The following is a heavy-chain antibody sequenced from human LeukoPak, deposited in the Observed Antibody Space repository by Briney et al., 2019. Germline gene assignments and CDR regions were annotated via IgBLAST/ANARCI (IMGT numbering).Heavy chain of an antibody. Sequence: PGGSLRLSCAASGFTFSSYAMNWVRQAPGKGLEWVSSISGDGGSTHYADSVKGRFTISRDNAKNSLYLQMNSLGAADTAVYYCARDTYGTGSHTDWGQGTLVTVSS. V-gene: IGHV3-23*01. CDR3: ARDTYGTGSHTD. J-gene: IGHJ4*02. CDR1: GFTFSSYA. CDR2: ISGDGGST. D-gene: IGHD6-19*01.